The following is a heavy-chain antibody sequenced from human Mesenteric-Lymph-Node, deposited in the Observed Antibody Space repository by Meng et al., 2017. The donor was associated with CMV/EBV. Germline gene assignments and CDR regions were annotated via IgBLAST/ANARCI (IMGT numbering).Heavy chain of an antibody. Sequence: SCTASGGTFTSYDINWVRPATGQGLEWMGWMNPNSGNTGYAQKFQGRVTMTRNTSISTAYMELSSLRSEDTAVYYCARSMVRGAPAYWGQGTLVTVSS. V-gene: IGHV1-8*01. D-gene: IGHD3-10*01. CDR1: GGTFTSYD. CDR2: MNPNSGNT. CDR3: ARSMVRGAPAY. J-gene: IGHJ4*02.